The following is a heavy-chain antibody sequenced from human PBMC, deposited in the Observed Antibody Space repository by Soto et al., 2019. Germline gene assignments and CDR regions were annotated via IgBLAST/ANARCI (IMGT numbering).Heavy chain of an antibody. J-gene: IGHJ5*02. CDR1: GGTFSSYA. Sequence: QVQLVQSGAEVKKPGSSVKVSCKASGGTFSSYAISWVRQAPGQGLEWMGGIIPIFGTANYAQKFQGRVTITADESTNTAYMELRSLRSEDTAVYYCARGEVRGAAWDWFDPWGQGTLVTVSS. CDR3: ARGEVRGAAWDWFDP. D-gene: IGHD3-10*01. V-gene: IGHV1-69*01. CDR2: IIPIFGTA.